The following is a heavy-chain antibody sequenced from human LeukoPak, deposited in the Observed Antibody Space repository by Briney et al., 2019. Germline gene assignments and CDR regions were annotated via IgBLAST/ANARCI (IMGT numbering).Heavy chain of an antibody. V-gene: IGHV5-51*01. Sequence: GESLKISCKGSGYRFTTYWIGWVRQMPGKGLEWMGIIYPGDSDTRYSPSFQGQVTISADKSISTAYLQWSSLKASDTAMYYCGRLYYDYSHGMDVWGQGTAVTVSS. J-gene: IGHJ6*02. CDR1: GYRFTTYW. CDR2: IYPGDSDT. D-gene: IGHD3-16*01. CDR3: GRLYYDYSHGMDV.